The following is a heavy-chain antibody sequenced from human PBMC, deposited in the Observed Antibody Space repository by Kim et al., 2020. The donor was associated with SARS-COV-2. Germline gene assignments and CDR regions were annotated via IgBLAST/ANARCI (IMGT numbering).Heavy chain of an antibody. Sequence: GRFTISRHNSKNTLYLQMNSLRAEDTAVYYCARNPLTYYYGSGQPTHFDYWGQGTLVTVSS. D-gene: IGHD3-10*01. CDR3: ARNPLTYYYGSGQPTHFDY. J-gene: IGHJ4*02. V-gene: IGHV3-53*04.